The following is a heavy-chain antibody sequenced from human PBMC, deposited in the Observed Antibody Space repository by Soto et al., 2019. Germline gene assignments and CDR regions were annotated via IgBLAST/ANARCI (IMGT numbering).Heavy chain of an antibody. CDR1: GGTFSSYT. CDR2: IIPVLGIA. D-gene: IGHD1-26*01. V-gene: IGHV1-69*02. Sequence: QVQLVQSGAEVKKPGSSVKVSCKTSGGTFSSYTITWVRQAPGQGLEWMGRIIPVLGIANYAQKFQGRVXIXXDKSTSTAYMELSSLRSEDTAVYYCAEGPVGEFEYWGQGTLVTVSS. J-gene: IGHJ4*02. CDR3: AEGPVGEFEY.